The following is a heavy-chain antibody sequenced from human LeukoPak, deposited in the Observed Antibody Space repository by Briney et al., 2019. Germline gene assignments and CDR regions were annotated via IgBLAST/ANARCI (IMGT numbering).Heavy chain of an antibody. CDR2: ISSSGGST. Sequence: PGGSLRLSCAASGFTFSSYAMSWVRQAPGKGLEWVSAISSSGGSTYYADSVKGRFTISGDNSKNTLYLQMNSLRAEDTAVYYCAKDAGSGSYFDYWGQGTLVTVSS. J-gene: IGHJ4*02. V-gene: IGHV3-23*01. CDR3: AKDAGSGSYFDY. D-gene: IGHD1-26*01. CDR1: GFTFSSYA.